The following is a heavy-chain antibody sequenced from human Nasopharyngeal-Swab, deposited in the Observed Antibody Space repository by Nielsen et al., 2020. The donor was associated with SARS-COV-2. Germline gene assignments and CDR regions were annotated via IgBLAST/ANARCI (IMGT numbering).Heavy chain of an antibody. CDR3: ARDGLDYDFWSAYFMDV. D-gene: IGHD3-3*01. Sequence: GESLKIYCEASGFTFNNYNFNWVRQAPGKGLEWVSSISSSRSYIYYADSVKGRFTISRDNAKNSLYLQMNSLRAEDTAVYYCARDGLDYDFWSAYFMDVWGQGTTVTVSS. CDR1: GFTFNNYN. J-gene: IGHJ6*02. CDR2: ISSSRSYI. V-gene: IGHV3-21*01.